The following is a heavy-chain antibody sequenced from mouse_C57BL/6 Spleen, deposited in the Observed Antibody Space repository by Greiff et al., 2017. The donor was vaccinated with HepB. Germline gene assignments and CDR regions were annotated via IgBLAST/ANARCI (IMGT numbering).Heavy chain of an antibody. J-gene: IGHJ4*01. CDR3: ARHEDRYYGSSYGGYAMDY. Sequence: QVQLKQSGAELVKPGASVKLSCKASGYTFTEYTIHWVKQRSGQGLEWIGWFYPGSGSIKYNEKFKDKATLTADKSSSTVYMELSRLTSEDSAVYFCARHEDRYYGSSYGGYAMDYWGQGTSVTVSS. CDR1: GYTFTEYT. V-gene: IGHV1-62-2*01. CDR2: FYPGSGSI. D-gene: IGHD1-1*01.